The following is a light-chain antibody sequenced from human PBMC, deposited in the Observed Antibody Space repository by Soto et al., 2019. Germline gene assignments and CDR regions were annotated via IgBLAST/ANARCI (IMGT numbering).Light chain of an antibody. CDR1: RSVGSN. CDR3: NLRSQLLLT. J-gene: IGKJ1*01. Sequence: SRDALSVSPGERATHSCRASRSVGSNLAWYQQKPGQAPRLLIYGTSIRATGVPARFSGSGSGTDFTLTISSVEPEDFAVYYWNLRSQLLLTCGQGTKVDI. CDR2: GTS. V-gene: IGKV3-11*01.